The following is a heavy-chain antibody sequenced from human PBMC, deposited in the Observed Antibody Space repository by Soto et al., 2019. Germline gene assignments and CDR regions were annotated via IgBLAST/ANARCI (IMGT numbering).Heavy chain of an antibody. Sequence: SETLSLTCAVYGGSFSGYYWSWIRQPPGKGLEWVGEINHSGSTNYNPSLKSRVTISVDTSKNQFSLKLSSVTAADTAVYYCARGRFSTNYWGQGTLVTVSS. V-gene: IGHV4-34*01. CDR3: ARGRFSTNY. D-gene: IGHD2-2*01. CDR1: GGSFSGYY. CDR2: INHSGST. J-gene: IGHJ4*02.